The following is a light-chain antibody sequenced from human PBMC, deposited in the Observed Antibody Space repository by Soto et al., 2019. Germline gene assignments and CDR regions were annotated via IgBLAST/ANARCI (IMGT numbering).Light chain of an antibody. CDR3: QQPQSA. Sequence: EIVLTQSPGTLSLSPGERATLSCRASQSVSSSYLAWYQQKPGQAPRLLIYGASSRATGIPDRFSGSGSGTDFTLTISRLEPEDFAVYYCQQPQSAFGGGTKVEIK. CDR1: QSVSSSY. V-gene: IGKV3-20*01. CDR2: GAS. J-gene: IGKJ4*01.